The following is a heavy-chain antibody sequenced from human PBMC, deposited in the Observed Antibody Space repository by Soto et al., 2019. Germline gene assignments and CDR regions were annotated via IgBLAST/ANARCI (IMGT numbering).Heavy chain of an antibody. D-gene: IGHD4-17*01. J-gene: IGHJ4*02. CDR1: GGSISSYY. CDR3: ARWLYGGNYFDY. CDR2: IYYSGST. V-gene: IGHV4-59*08. Sequence: SETLSLTCTVSGGSISSYYWSWIRQPPGKGLEWIGYIYYSGSTNYNPSLKSRVTISVDTSKNQFSLKLSSVTAADTAVYYCARWLYGGNYFDYWGQGTLVTVSS.